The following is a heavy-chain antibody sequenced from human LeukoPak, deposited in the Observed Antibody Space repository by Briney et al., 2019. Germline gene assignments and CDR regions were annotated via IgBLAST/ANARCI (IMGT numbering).Heavy chain of an antibody. Sequence: GRSLRLSCAASRFTFGDYAMDWVRQDPRNGLVWVSRINGDGRNINYADSVRGRFTISRDNAKNTLYLQMNTLRVEDTAVYYCTRDLMDYDVSTGLHHYYMDVWGQGNTVTVSS. CDR3: TRDLMDYDVSTGLHHYYMDV. CDR2: INGDGRNI. J-gene: IGHJ6*02. V-gene: IGHV3-74*01. D-gene: IGHD3-9*01. CDR1: RFTFGDYA.